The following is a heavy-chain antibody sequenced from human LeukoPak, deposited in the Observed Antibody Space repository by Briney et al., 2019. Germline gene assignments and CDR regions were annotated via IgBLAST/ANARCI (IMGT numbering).Heavy chain of an antibody. J-gene: IGHJ4*02. CDR3: ARVFWDSSGYYYYYFDY. CDR2: ISYDGSNK. CDR1: GFTFSSYA. V-gene: IGHV3-30-3*01. D-gene: IGHD3-22*01. Sequence: GGSLRLSCAASGFTFSSYAMHWVRQAPGKGLEWVAVISYDGSNKYYADSVKGRFTISRDNSKNTLYLQMNSLRSEDTAVYYCARVFWDSSGYYYYYFDYWGQGTLVTVSS.